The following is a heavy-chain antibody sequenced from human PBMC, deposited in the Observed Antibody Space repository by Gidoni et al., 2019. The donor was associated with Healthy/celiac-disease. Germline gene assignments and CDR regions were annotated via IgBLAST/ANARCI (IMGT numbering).Heavy chain of an antibody. Sequence: QVPLVQSGAEVQKPGSSVKVSCKASGGTFSSYAISWVRQAPGQGLEWMGGIIPIFGTANYAQKFQGRVTITADESTSTAYMELSSLRSEDTAVYYCARIRMTTEYYYYGMDVWGQGTTVTVSS. J-gene: IGHJ6*02. CDR1: GGTFSSYA. D-gene: IGHD4-4*01. CDR3: ARIRMTTEYYYYGMDV. V-gene: IGHV1-69*01. CDR2: IIPIFGTA.